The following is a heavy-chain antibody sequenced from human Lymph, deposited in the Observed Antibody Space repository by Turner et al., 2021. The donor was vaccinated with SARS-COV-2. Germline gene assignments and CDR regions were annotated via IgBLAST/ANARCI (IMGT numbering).Heavy chain of an antibody. CDR2: KNPNSGNT. CDR3: ARGRYSGGGMDV. CDR1: GYTFTSYD. Sequence: QVQLVQSGAEVKMPGSSVKVSFKAPGYTFTSYDINWVRQATGQGLEWMEWKNPNSGNTGNEQKIQGRVTMTRKNSMSTAYMEVSSLRTEDTAVYYCARGRYSGGGMDVWGQGTTVTV. D-gene: IGHD1-26*01. V-gene: IGHV1-8*02. J-gene: IGHJ6*02.